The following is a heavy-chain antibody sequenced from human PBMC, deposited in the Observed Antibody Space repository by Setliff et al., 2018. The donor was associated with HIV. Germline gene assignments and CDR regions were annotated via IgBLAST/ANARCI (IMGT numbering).Heavy chain of an antibody. D-gene: IGHD1-26*01. CDR2: MSGSTGDT. V-gene: IGHV3-23*01. Sequence: PGGSLRLSCAGSGFTFDYYAMAWVRQAPGKGLEWVATMSGSTGDTYYADSVKGRFTISRDTSNNTVYLQMNTLRAEDTAVYYCVKDNGVGARYFDYWGQGTLVTVSS. J-gene: IGHJ4*02. CDR3: VKDNGVGARYFDY. CDR1: GFTFDYYA.